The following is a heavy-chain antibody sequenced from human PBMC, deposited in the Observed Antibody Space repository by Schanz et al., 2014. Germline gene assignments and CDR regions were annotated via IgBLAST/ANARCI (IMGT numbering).Heavy chain of an antibody. J-gene: IGHJ3*01. CDR2: LYIGGGST. CDR1: GFTFGSYA. Sequence: EVRLLESGGGLVQPGGSLRLSCVGSGFTFGSYAMNWVRQAPGKGLEWVSSLYIGGGSTRYADSVKGRFIISRDSSKNTLFLQMNSLRADDTAVYFCARDEGRDGYNLAFDVWGQGTLVTVSS. CDR3: ARDEGRDGYNLAFDV. D-gene: IGHD5-12*01. V-gene: IGHV3-23*01.